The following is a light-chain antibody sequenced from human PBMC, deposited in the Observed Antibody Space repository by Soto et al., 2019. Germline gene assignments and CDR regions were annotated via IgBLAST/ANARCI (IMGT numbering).Light chain of an antibody. CDR1: SSDVGGYNY. CDR2: GVT. CDR3: SSYAGSNNSV. J-gene: IGLJ3*02. Sequence: QSALTQPPSASGSPGQSVTICCTGTSSDVGGYNYVSWYQQHPGKAPKLMIYGVTKRPSGVPDRFSGSKSGNTASLTVSGLQAEDEADYYCSSYAGSNNSVFGAGTKLTVL. V-gene: IGLV2-8*01.